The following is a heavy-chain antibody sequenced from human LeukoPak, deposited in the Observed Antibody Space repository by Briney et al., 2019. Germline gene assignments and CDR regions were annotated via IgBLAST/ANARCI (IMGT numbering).Heavy chain of an antibody. CDR2: ISGSGGST. Sequence: GGSLRLSCAASGFTFSSYAMSWVRQAPRKGLEWVSAISGSGGSTYYADSVKGRFTISRDNSKNTLYLQMNSLRAEDTAVYYCAKDYYDSSGYWTYAFDIWGQGTMVTVSS. D-gene: IGHD3-22*01. CDR1: GFTFSSYA. V-gene: IGHV3-23*01. CDR3: AKDYYDSSGYWTYAFDI. J-gene: IGHJ3*02.